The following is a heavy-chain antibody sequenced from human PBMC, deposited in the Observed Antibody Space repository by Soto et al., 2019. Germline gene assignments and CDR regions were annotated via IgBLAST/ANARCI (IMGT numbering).Heavy chain of an antibody. Sequence: QVQLQESGPGLVKPSQTLSLTCTVSGGSISDGYYWSWIRQHPGKGLEWIGSISDSGSTSYNPSRKSRLTISVDTSKNQFSLNLRSVTAADTAVYYCARRDRSGFSYWLDTWGQGTLVTVSS. CDR2: ISDSGST. CDR3: ARRDRSGFSYWLDT. CDR1: GGSISDGYY. V-gene: IGHV4-31*03. D-gene: IGHD3-22*01. J-gene: IGHJ5*02.